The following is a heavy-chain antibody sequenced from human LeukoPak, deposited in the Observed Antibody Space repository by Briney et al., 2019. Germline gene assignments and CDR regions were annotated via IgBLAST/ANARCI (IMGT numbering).Heavy chain of an antibody. CDR3: AKDRGSQAPPDY. D-gene: IGHD3-10*01. CDR2: IWYDGSKK. CDR1: GFTFGTYG. Sequence: GGSLRLSCAASGFTFGTYGMHWVRRAPGKGLEWVAVIWYDGSKKYYADSVKGRFTISRDTSKSTLYLQMNSLRAEDTAVYYCAKDRGSQAPPDYWGQGTLVTVSS. J-gene: IGHJ4*02. V-gene: IGHV3-33*06.